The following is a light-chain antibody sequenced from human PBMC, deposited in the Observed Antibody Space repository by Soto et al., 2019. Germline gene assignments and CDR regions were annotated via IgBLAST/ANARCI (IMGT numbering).Light chain of an antibody. Sequence: HSALTQPASVSGSPGQSITISCTGTSSDVGGYDYVSWYQQLPGKAPKLMIYEVTNRPSWVSDRFSASKSGNTASLTISGLRPEDEADYYCSSYTSTTTRVFGGGTKVTVL. J-gene: IGLJ3*02. CDR1: SSDVGGYDY. V-gene: IGLV2-14*01. CDR3: SSYTSTTTRV. CDR2: EVT.